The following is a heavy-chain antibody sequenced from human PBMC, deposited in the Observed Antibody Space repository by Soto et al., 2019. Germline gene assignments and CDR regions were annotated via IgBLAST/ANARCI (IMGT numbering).Heavy chain of an antibody. D-gene: IGHD6-13*01. V-gene: IGHV1-69*01. J-gene: IGHJ5*02. CDR3: ARDQSRIAAAGTPNWFDP. CDR1: GGTFSSYA. Sequence: QVQLVQSGAEVNKPGSSVKVSCKASGGTFSSYAISWVRQAPGQGLEWLGGIIPIFGTANYAQKFQGRVTITADESTSTAYMELSSLRSEDTAVYYCARDQSRIAAAGTPNWFDPWGQGTLFTVSS. CDR2: IIPIFGTA.